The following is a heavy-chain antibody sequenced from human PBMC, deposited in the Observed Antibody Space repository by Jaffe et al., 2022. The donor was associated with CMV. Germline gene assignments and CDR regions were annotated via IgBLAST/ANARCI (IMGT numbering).Heavy chain of an antibody. J-gene: IGHJ4*02. CDR2: IYYSGST. Sequence: QLQLQESGPGLVKPSETLSLTCTVSGGSISSSSYYWGWIRQPPGKGLEWIGSIYYSGSTYYNPSLKSRVTISVDTSKNQFSLKLSSVTAADTAVYYCARHGDIVATIPGPLFDYWGQGTLVTVSS. D-gene: IGHD5-12*01. CDR1: GGSISSSSYY. V-gene: IGHV4-39*01. CDR3: ARHGDIVATIPGPLFDY.